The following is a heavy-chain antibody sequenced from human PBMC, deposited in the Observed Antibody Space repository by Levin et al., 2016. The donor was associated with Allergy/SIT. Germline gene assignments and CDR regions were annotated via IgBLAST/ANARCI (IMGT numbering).Heavy chain of an antibody. CDR1: GGSISSSSYY. CDR2: ISYSSNT. D-gene: IGHD3-10*01. Sequence: SETLSLTCTVSGGSISSSSYYWAWVRQPPGKGLDWIGSISYSSNTYYNPSLKSRVTISVDTSKNQFSLKLSSVTAADTAVYYCARSPGVYYYGSGSYYNGLNNWFDPWGQGTLVTVSS. J-gene: IGHJ5*02. CDR3: ARSPGVYYYGSGSYYNGLNNWFDP. V-gene: IGHV4-39*01.